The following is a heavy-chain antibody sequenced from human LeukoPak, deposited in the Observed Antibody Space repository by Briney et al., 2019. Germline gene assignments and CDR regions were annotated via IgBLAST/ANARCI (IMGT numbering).Heavy chain of an antibody. V-gene: IGHV3-30*04. CDR3: ARADYYDSSGYLDY. J-gene: IGHJ4*02. CDR2: ISYVGSNK. CDR1: GFTFSSYA. Sequence: GGSLRLSCAASGFTFSSYAMHWVRQAPGKGLEWVAVISYVGSNKYYADSVKGRFTISRDNSKNTLYLQMNSLRAEDTAVYYCARADYYDSSGYLDYWGQGTLVTVSS. D-gene: IGHD3-22*01.